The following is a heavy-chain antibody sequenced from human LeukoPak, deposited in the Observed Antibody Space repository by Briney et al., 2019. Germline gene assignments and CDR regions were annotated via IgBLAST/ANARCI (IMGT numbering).Heavy chain of an antibody. V-gene: IGHV4-59*01. CDR1: GGSFSGYY. Sequence: SETLSLTCAVYGGSFSGYYWSWIRQPPGKGLEWIGYIHYSGRTNYNPSLESRLTISVDTSKNQFSLNLSSVTAADTAVYYCARYSGSGMIYFDYWGQGTLVTVSS. CDR3: ARYSGSGMIYFDY. CDR2: IHYSGRT. J-gene: IGHJ4*02. D-gene: IGHD3-10*01.